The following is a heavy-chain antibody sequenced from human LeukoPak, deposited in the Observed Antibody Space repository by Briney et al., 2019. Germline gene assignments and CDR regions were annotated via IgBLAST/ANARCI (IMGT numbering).Heavy chain of an antibody. J-gene: IGHJ4*02. CDR1: GYTFTSYD. D-gene: IGHD6-19*01. CDR2: MNPNSGNT. CDR3: AKEKEAVAGTEDYYFDY. V-gene: IGHV1-8*03. Sequence: ASVKVSCKASGYTFTSYDINWVRQATGQGLEWMGWMNPNSGNTGYAQKFQGRVTITRNTSISTAYVELSSLRSEDTALYYCAKEKEAVAGTEDYYFDYWGQGTLVTVSS.